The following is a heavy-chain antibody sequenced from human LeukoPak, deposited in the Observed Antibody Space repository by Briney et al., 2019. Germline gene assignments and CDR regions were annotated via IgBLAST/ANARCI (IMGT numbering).Heavy chain of an antibody. D-gene: IGHD2-21*01. CDR3: ARAGQTYFDY. CDR1: GFTVSSNY. Sequence: GGSLRLSCAASGFTVSSNYMCWVRQAPGKGLEWVSVIYSGGSTYYADSVKGRFTISRDNAKNSLYLQMNSLRAEDTAVYYCARAGQTYFDYWGQGTLVTVSS. J-gene: IGHJ4*02. V-gene: IGHV3-66*01. CDR2: IYSGGST.